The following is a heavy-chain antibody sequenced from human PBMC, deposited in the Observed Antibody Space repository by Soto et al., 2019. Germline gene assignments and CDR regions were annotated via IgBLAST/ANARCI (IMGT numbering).Heavy chain of an antibody. CDR1: GGTFSSYT. J-gene: IGHJ4*02. CDR3: ARGSIAAAGTGGFDY. D-gene: IGHD6-13*01. Sequence: QVQLVQSGAEVKKPGSSVKVSCKASGGTFSSYTISWVRQAPGQGLEWMGRIIPILGIANYAQKFQGRVTIXXDXSXXTAYMELSRLRSEDTAVYYCARGSIAAAGTGGFDYWGQGTLVTVSS. V-gene: IGHV1-69*02. CDR2: IIPILGIA.